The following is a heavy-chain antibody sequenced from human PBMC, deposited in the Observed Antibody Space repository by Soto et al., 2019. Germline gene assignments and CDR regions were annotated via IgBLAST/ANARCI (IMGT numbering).Heavy chain of an antibody. CDR2: ISYDGSNK. CDR3: ARDLLRVVAATGWFDP. D-gene: IGHD2-15*01. V-gene: IGHV3-30-3*01. Sequence: GGSLRLSCAASGFTFSSYAMHWVRQAPGKGLEWVAVISYDGSNKYYADSVKGRFTISRDNSKNTLYLQMNSLRAEDTAVYYCARDLLRVVAATGWFDPWGQGTLVTVSS. J-gene: IGHJ5*02. CDR1: GFTFSSYA.